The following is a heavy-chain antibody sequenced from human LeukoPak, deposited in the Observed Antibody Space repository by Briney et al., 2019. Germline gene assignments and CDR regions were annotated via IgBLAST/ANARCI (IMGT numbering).Heavy chain of an antibody. D-gene: IGHD5-12*01. CDR1: GFTFSNAW. V-gene: IGHV3-15*01. CDR2: IKSKTDGGTT. J-gene: IGHJ4*02. CDR3: AISGYTGYDFYY. Sequence: GGSLRVSCAASGFTFSNAWMTWVRQAPGKGLEWVGRIKSKTDGGTTDYAAPVKGRFTISRDDSKNRLYLQVNSLKTEDTAVYYCAISGYTGYDFYYWGQGTLVTVSS.